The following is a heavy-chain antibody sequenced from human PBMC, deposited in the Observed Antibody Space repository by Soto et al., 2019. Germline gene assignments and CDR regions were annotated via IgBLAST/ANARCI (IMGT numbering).Heavy chain of an antibody. CDR2: FRSGGDDETT. CDR1: GFTFSSYS. J-gene: IGHJ4*02. D-gene: IGHD1-26*01. Sequence: EVQLLESGGGLVQPGGSLRLSCAASGFTFSSYSMSWVRQAPGKGLEWVSGFRSGGDDETTYYADAVRGRFTISRDNSKNTLYLQMNSLRAEDTAVYYCAKDRYSGSYPGNFDYWGQGTLVTVSS. V-gene: IGHV3-23*01. CDR3: AKDRYSGSYPGNFDY.